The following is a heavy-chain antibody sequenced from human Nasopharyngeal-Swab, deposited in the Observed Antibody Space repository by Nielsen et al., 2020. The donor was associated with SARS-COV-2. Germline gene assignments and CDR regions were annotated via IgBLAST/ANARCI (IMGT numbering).Heavy chain of an antibody. CDR2: ISISSSYI. J-gene: IGHJ3*01. Sequence: GGPLRLSCAASGFTFSSYPMSWVRQSPGKGMEWVSSISISSSYIDYADSLKGRFTVSRDNAKNSLYLQMNSLRAEDTAVYYCAKDQFLRYYHSSERQDAFDVWGQGTTVIVSS. CDR3: AKDQFLRYYHSSERQDAFDV. CDR1: GFTFSSYP. V-gene: IGHV3-21*01. D-gene: IGHD3-22*01.